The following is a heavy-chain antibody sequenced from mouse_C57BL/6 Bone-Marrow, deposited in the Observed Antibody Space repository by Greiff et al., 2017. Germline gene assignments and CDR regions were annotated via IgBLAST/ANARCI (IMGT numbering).Heavy chain of an antibody. CDR1: GYTFTDYY. CDR2: IYPGSGNT. Sequence: QVQLQQSGAELVRPGASVKLSCKASGYTFTDYYINWVKQRPGQGLEWIARIYPGSGNTYYNEKFKGKATLTAEKSSSTAYMQLSSLTSEDSAVYFCARGLLRYFDDWGQGTTLTVSS. J-gene: IGHJ2*01. D-gene: IGHD1-1*01. V-gene: IGHV1-76*01. CDR3: ARGLLRYFDD.